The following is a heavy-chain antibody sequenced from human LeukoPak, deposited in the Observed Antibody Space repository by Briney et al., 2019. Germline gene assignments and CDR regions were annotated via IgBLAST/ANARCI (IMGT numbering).Heavy chain of an antibody. CDR2: IGYDGSSK. J-gene: IGHJ4*02. CDR1: GFTFSSYG. D-gene: IGHD3-9*01. Sequence: GGYVRLSCAASGFTFSSYGMHWVRQAPGKGLEGVAVIGYDGSSKYYADSVKGRFTISGDNSKNTLYLQMNSLRAEDTAVYYCARVLPYFNWPYFDYWGKGTLVPAAS. CDR3: ARVLPYFNWPYFDY. V-gene: IGHV3-33*01.